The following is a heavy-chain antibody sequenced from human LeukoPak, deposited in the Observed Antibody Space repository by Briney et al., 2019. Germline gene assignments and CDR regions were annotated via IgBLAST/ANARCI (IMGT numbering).Heavy chain of an antibody. CDR2: INHSGST. D-gene: IGHD2-15*01. CDR3: ASFYCSGGSCYSDY. CDR1: GYSISSGYY. J-gene: IGHJ4*02. Sequence: LETLSLTCAVSGYSISSGYYWGWIRQPPGKGLEWIGEINHSGSTNYNPSLKSRVTISVDTSKNQFSLKLSSVTAADTAVYYCASFYCSGGSCYSDYWGQGTLVTVSS. V-gene: IGHV4-38-2*01.